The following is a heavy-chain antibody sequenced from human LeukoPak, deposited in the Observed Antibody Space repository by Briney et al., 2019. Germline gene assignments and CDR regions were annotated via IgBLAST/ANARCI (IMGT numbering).Heavy chain of an antibody. D-gene: IGHD3-10*01. J-gene: IGHJ5*02. CDR1: GGTFSSYA. CDR3: ARFSVFVGFGESNWFDP. Sequence: SVKVSCKASGGTFSSYAISWVRQAPGQGLEWMGGIIPMFGTANYAQKFQGRVTITADESTSTAYMELSSLRSEDTAVYYCARFSVFVGFGESNWFDPWGQGTLVTVSS. CDR2: IIPMFGTA. V-gene: IGHV1-69*13.